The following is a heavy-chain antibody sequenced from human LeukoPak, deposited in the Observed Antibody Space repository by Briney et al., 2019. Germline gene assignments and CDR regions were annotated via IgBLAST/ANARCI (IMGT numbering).Heavy chain of an antibody. V-gene: IGHV3-64*01. CDR3: ARVTSYFYYMDA. CDR1: GFTFSTYA. D-gene: IGHD3-16*01. CDR2: ISTNGGTT. Sequence: GGSLRLSCAASGFTFSTYAMHWVRQAPGKGLEYVSGISTNGGTTYYANSVKGRFTISRDNSKNTLFLQMGSLRAEDMAVYYCARVTSYFYYMDAWGKGTTVTVSS. J-gene: IGHJ6*03.